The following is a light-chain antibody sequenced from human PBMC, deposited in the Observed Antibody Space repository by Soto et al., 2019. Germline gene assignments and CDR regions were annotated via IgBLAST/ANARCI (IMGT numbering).Light chain of an antibody. CDR2: EVS. V-gene: IGLV2-8*01. CDR1: SSDVGGYNY. J-gene: IGLJ3*02. Sequence: QSALTQPPSASGSPGQSVTISCTGTSSDVGGYNYVSWYQQYPGKAPKIMIYEVSERPSGVPVRFSGSKSGNTASLTVSGLQAEDEADYYCSSYVGTNNLVFGGGTKLTVL. CDR3: SSYVGTNNLV.